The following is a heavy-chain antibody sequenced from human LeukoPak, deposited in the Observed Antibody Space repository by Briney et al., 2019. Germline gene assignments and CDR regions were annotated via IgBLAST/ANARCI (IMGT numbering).Heavy chain of an antibody. D-gene: IGHD3-16*01. Sequence: GGSLRLSCAASGFTFSNYAMSWVRQAPGKGLEWVSTISNSGDATYYADSVKGRFTISRDNSKNTLYLQMNSLRAEDTAVYYCTRRLDVWGQGTLVTVSS. V-gene: IGHV3-23*01. CDR1: GFTFSNYA. J-gene: IGHJ4*02. CDR3: TRRLDV. CDR2: ISNSGDAT.